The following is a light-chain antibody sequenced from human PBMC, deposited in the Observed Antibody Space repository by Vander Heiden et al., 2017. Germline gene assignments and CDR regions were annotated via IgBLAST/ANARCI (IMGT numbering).Light chain of an antibody. CDR2: KDS. Sequence: SYELTQPPSVSVSPGQTARITCVGDALPKQYAYWYQQKPGQAPVLVIYKDSERPSGIPERFSGSSSGTTVTLTISGVQAEDEADYYCQSADSSGTYVVFGGGTKLTVL. CDR1: ALPKQY. V-gene: IGLV3-25*03. CDR3: QSADSSGTYVV. J-gene: IGLJ2*01.